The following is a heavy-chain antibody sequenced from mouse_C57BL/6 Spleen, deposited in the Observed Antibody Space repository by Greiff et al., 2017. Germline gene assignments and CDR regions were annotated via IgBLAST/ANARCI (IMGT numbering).Heavy chain of an antibody. V-gene: IGHV2-2*01. CDR1: GFSLTSYG. D-gene: IGHD1-1*01. Sequence: QVQLQQSGPGLVQPSQSLSLTCTASGFSLTSYGVHWVRQSPGQGLEWLGVIWSGGSTDYNAAFISRLSICKDKSKSQVFFKMNSLQADDTAIYYCARKDYYGNSLMDYWGQSTSVSVSS. J-gene: IGHJ4*01. CDR2: IWSGGST. CDR3: ARKDYYGNSLMDY.